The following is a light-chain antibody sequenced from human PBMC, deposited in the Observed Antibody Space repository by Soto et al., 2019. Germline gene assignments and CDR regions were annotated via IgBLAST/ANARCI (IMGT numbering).Light chain of an antibody. CDR1: QSVSSY. J-gene: IGKJ5*01. V-gene: IGKV3-11*01. Sequence: EIVLTQSPATLSLSPVERASLSCRASQSVSSYLAWYQQKPGQAPRLLIYDASNRATGIPARFSGSGSGTAFTLPISSLEPEDFAVYYCQQRSNWPPITFGQGTRLEI. CDR2: DAS. CDR3: QQRSNWPPIT.